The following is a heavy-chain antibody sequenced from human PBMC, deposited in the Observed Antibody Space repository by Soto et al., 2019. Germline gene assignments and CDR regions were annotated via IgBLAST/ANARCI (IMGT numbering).Heavy chain of an antibody. CDR3: ARAWGLSQPVDY. D-gene: IGHD3-16*02. V-gene: IGHV3-30-3*01. Sequence: QVPLVESGGGVDQPGRSLRLSCAASGFTFSSYAMNWVRQAPGQGLEWVAVISYDGSNKYYADSVKGRFTISRDNSNNTLYLQMNSLRAEDTAVYYCARAWGLSQPVDYWGQGTLVTVSS. CDR1: GFTFSSYA. CDR2: ISYDGSNK. J-gene: IGHJ4*02.